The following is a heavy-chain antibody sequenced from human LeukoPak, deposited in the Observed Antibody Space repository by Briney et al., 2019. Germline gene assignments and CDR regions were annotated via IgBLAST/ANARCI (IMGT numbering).Heavy chain of an antibody. Sequence: PGGSLRLSCAASGFTFDDYAMHWVRQAPGKGLEWVSGISWNSDSIDYADSVKGRFTISRDNAKNSLYLQMNSLRPEDTALYYCAKDKEYGSESYYGFDYWGQGTLVTVSS. V-gene: IGHV3-9*01. J-gene: IGHJ4*02. CDR1: GFTFDDYA. CDR3: AKDKEYGSESYYGFDY. CDR2: ISWNSDSI. D-gene: IGHD3-10*01.